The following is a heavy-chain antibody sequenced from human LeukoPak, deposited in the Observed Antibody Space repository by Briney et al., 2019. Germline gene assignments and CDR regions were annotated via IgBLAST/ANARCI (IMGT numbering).Heavy chain of an antibody. CDR1: GYSFTSYW. CDR3: ARHSPLYSSGWYMY. J-gene: IGHJ4*02. Sequence: GESLKISCKGSGYSFTSYWIGWVRQMPGKGLGWMGIIYPGDSDTRYSPSFQGQVTISADKSISTAYLQWGSLKASDTAMYYCARHSPLYSSGWYMYWGQGTLVTVSS. CDR2: IYPGDSDT. V-gene: IGHV5-51*01. D-gene: IGHD6-19*01.